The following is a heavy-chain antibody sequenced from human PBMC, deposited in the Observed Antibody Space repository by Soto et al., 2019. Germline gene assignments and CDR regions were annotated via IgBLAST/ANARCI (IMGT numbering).Heavy chain of an antibody. D-gene: IGHD5-18*01. CDR1: GGTLSAHT. J-gene: IGHJ4*02. V-gene: IGHV1-69*02. Sequence: QVQLVQSGAEVKKPGSSVKVSCKASGGTLSAHTINWVRQAPGQGLEWMGRVIPMLGKANYAQKLQGRVTITADKSTSTAYMELRSLRSDDTAVYYCASMREYTYGLIDYWGQGTLVTVSS. CDR2: VIPMLGKA. CDR3: ASMREYTYGLIDY.